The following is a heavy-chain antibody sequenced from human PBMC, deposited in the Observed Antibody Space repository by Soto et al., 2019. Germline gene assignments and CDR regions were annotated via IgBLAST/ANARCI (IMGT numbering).Heavy chain of an antibody. V-gene: IGHV3-33*01. CDR3: ARDGYFALTPTSQHYYGMDV. J-gene: IGHJ6*02. CDR2: VWYDGSNK. D-gene: IGHD3-9*01. Sequence: QVQLVESGGGVVQPGRSLRLSCAACGFTFSSYGMHWVRQAPGKGLEWVAVVWYDGSNKYYADSVKGRFTISRDNSKNTLYLQRNSLRAEDTAVYYCARDGYFALTPTSQHYYGMDVWGQGTTVTVFS. CDR1: GFTFSSYG.